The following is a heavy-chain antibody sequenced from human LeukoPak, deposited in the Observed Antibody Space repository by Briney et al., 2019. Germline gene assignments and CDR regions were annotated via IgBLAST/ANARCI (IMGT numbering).Heavy chain of an antibody. CDR1: GYTFTGYY. V-gene: IGHV1-2*06. CDR2: INPNSGGT. CDR3: ARGYCSGGSCYSVENWFNP. D-gene: IGHD2-15*01. J-gene: IGHJ5*02. Sequence: ASVKVSCKAAGYTFTGYYMFWVRQAPGQGLEWMGRINPNSGGTNYAQKFQGRVTMTRDTSISTAYMELSRLRSDDTAVYYCARGYCSGGSCYSVENWFNPWGQGTLVTVSS.